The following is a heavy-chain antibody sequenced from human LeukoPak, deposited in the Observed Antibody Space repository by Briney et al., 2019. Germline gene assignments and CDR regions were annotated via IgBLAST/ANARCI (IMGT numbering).Heavy chain of an antibody. CDR2: ISSSSSTI. CDR1: GFTFSSYS. Sequence: GSLRLSCAASGFTFSSYSMNWVRQAPGKGLEWVSYISSSSSTIYYADSVKGRFTISRDNAKNSLYLQMNSLRAEDTAVYYCAREGLRQSLDYWGQGTLVTVSS. CDR3: AREGLRQSLDY. D-gene: IGHD5-12*01. J-gene: IGHJ4*02. V-gene: IGHV3-48*01.